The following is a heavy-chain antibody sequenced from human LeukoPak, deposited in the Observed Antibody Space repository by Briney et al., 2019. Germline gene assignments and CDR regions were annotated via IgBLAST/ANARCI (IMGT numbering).Heavy chain of an antibody. V-gene: IGHV1-2*02. CDR3: ARGYGERNWFDP. Sequence: GASVKVSCKASGYTFTGYYMHWVRQAPGQGLEWMGWINPNSGGTNYAQKFQGRVTITADKSTSTAYMELSSLRSEDTAVYYCARGYGERNWFDPWGQGTLVTVSS. J-gene: IGHJ5*02. CDR2: INPNSGGT. CDR1: GYTFTGYY. D-gene: IGHD3-10*01.